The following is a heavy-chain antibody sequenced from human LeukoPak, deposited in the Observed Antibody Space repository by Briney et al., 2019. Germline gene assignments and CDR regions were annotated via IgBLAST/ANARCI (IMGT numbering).Heavy chain of an antibody. CDR3: ARAPLGYNWFDP. V-gene: IGHV1-2*06. J-gene: IGHJ5*02. CDR2: INPNSGGT. CDR1: GYTFTGYY. D-gene: IGHD3-10*01. Sequence: GASVKVSCKASGYTFTGYYMHWVRQAPGQGLEWMGRINPNSGGTNYAQKFQGRVTITKDTSISTGYMELSRLRSDDTAVYYCARAPLGYNWFDPWGQGTLVTVSS.